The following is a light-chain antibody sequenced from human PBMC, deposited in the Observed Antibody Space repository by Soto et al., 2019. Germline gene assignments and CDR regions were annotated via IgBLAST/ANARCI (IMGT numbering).Light chain of an antibody. V-gene: IGLV2-14*01. Sequence: QSALTQPASVSGSPGQSITISCTGTSSDVGGYNYVSWYQQHPGTAPKLIIYDVTDRPSGVSNRFSGSKSGNTASLTISGLQAEDEADYYCASYTTGRTQVFGTGTQLTVL. CDR1: SSDVGGYNY. CDR3: ASYTTGRTQV. CDR2: DVT. J-gene: IGLJ1*01.